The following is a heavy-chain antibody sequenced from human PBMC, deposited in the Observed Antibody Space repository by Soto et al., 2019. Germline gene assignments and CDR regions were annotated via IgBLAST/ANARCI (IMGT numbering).Heavy chain of an antibody. CDR1: GFTFSSYG. Sequence: QVQLVESGGGVVQPGRSLRLSCAASGFTFSSYGMHWVRQAPGKGLEWVAVIWYDGSNKYYADSVKGRFTISRDNSKNTLYLQMNSLRAEDTAVYYCARVNDDRSGYYSDWYFDLWGRGTLVTVSS. J-gene: IGHJ2*01. CDR2: IWYDGSNK. D-gene: IGHD3-22*01. CDR3: ARVNDDRSGYYSDWYFDL. V-gene: IGHV3-33*01.